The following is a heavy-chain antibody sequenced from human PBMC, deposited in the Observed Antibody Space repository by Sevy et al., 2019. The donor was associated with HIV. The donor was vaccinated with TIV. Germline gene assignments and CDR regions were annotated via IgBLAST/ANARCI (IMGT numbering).Heavy chain of an antibody. D-gene: IGHD2-8*01. CDR1: GFTFADPA. V-gene: IGHV3-30*01. CDR2: ISFHGRNK. J-gene: IGHJ4*02. CDR3: ARDHCTDGACFRSGYFDY. Sequence: PGRTPKLSCAASGFTFADPAFHWLRQAPGTGRQRVAIISFHGRNKRLAETVKGRFTISRDDSKNTVSLQMTSLRPEDTAVYYCARDHCTDGACFRSGYFDYWGQGTLVTVSS.